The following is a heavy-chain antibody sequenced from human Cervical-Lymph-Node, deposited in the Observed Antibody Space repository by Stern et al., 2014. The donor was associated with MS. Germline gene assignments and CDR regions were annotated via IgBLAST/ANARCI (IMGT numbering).Heavy chain of an antibody. J-gene: IGHJ4*02. CDR1: GYSFTSYW. CDR3: ARVTYGSNSAVDY. V-gene: IGHV5-51*03. Sequence: EVQLVESGAEVKKPGEYLKISCKGSGYSFTSYWIGWVRQMPGKGLEGMGIIYSGVSDTRYSPSVQGQVTSSVDKSISTAYLQWSSLKASDTAMYYCARVTYGSNSAVDYWGQGTLVTVSS. CDR2: IYSGVSDT. D-gene: IGHD4-23*01.